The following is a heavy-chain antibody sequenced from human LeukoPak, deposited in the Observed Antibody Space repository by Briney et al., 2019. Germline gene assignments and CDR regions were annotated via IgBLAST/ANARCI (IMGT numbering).Heavy chain of an antibody. Sequence: PSETLSLTCTVSGGSISSCYWSWVRLPPPQGLEWIGYISHSGSTNYNPTLKSPVTISVDTSKNPFSLNLSSVTAADTAVYYCARLLRGTETAFEIWGQGTMVAVSS. CDR1: GGSISSCY. V-gene: IGHV4-59*08. J-gene: IGHJ3*02. CDR2: ISHSGST. D-gene: IGHD3-16*01. CDR3: ARLLRGTETAFEI.